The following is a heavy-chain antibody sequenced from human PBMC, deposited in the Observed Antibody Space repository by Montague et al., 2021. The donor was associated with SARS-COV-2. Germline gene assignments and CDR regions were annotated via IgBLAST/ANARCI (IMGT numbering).Heavy chain of an antibody. CDR2: IYYSGST. Sequence: SETLSLTCTVSGGSISSSSYYWGWIRQPPGKGLEWIGSIYYSGSTYYNPSLKSRVTISVDTSKNQFSPKLSSVTAADTAVYYCARPLNLYYDGSGSYSSWFDPWGQGTLVTVSS. CDR3: ARPLNLYYDGSGSYSSWFDP. CDR1: GGSISSSSYY. J-gene: IGHJ5*02. D-gene: IGHD3-10*01. V-gene: IGHV4-39*01.